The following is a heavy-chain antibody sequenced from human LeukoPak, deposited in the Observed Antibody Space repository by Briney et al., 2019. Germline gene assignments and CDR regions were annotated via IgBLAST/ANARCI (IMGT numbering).Heavy chain of an antibody. D-gene: IGHD1-26*01. Sequence: SSETLSLTCTVSGGSISSYYWSWIRQPPGKGLEWIGYIYYSGSTNYNPSLKSRVTISVDTSKNQFSLKLSSVTAADTAVYYCARGDGGGTLPFDAFDIWGQGTMVTVSS. CDR3: ARGDGGGTLPFDAFDI. J-gene: IGHJ3*02. V-gene: IGHV4-59*01. CDR2: IYYSGST. CDR1: GGSISSYY.